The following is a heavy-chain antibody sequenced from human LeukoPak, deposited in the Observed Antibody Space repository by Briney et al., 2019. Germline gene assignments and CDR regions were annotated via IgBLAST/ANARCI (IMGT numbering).Heavy chain of an antibody. Sequence: GGSLRLSCAASGFTFSSYSMNWVRQAPGKGLEWVSSISSSSSYIYYADSVKGRFTISRDNAKNSLYLQMNSLRAEDTAVYYCARSSYGSGRRGAFDIWGQGTMVTVSS. CDR1: GFTFSSYS. J-gene: IGHJ3*02. CDR2: ISSSSSYI. V-gene: IGHV3-21*01. D-gene: IGHD3-10*01. CDR3: ARSSYGSGRRGAFDI.